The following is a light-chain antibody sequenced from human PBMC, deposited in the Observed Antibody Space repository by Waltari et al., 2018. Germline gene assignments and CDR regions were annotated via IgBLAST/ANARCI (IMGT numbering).Light chain of an antibody. J-gene: IGLJ1*01. CDR3: SSYTSSSTYV. Sequence: QSALTQPASVSGSPGQSITISCTGTSSDVGGYNYVSWYQQHPGKAPKLMIDDVSKRPSGVSIRVSGSKSGNTASLTISGLQAEDEAAYYCSSYTSSSTYVFGTGTKVTVL. CDR2: DVS. V-gene: IGLV2-14*03. CDR1: SSDVGGYNY.